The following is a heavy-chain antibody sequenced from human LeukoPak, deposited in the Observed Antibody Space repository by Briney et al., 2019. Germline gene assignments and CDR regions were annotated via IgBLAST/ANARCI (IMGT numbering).Heavy chain of an antibody. CDR1: GYSFTSYW. CDR3: ATYYYDSSGYSDFDY. J-gene: IGHJ4*02. Sequence: GESLKISCKGSGYSFTSYWISWVCQMPGKGLEWMGRIDPSDSYTNYSPSFQGHVTISADKSISTAYLQWSSLKASDTAMYYCATYYYDSSGYSDFDYWGQGTLVTVSS. D-gene: IGHD3-22*01. CDR2: IDPSDSYT. V-gene: IGHV5-10-1*01.